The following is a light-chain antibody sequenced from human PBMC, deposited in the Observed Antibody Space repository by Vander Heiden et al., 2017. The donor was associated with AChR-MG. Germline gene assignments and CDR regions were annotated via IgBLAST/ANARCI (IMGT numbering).Light chain of an antibody. Sequence: SSALTQDPAVSLALGQTVRITCQVDSLRSYYASWYQQKPGQAPVLVIYGKNNRPSGIPDRFSGSSSGNTASLTITGAQAEDEADYYCNSRDSSGNHYVFGTGTKVTVL. CDR1: SLRSYY. V-gene: IGLV3-19*01. CDR2: GKN. CDR3: NSRDSSGNHYV. J-gene: IGLJ1*01.